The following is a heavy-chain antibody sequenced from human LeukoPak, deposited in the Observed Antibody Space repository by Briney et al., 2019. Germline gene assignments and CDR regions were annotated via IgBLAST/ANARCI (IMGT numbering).Heavy chain of an antibody. CDR3: ATPYCSSLSCLDVFNI. CDR2: KYYSGSA. V-gene: IGHV4-31*03. CDR1: GISISDGRYY. Sequence: KTSQTLCLTCNVSGISISDGRYYWAWIRQRPGRGLEWIGYKYYSGSAKYNPSLKSRLTISIDTPENQFSLHLRSVTAADTAIYYCATPYCSSLSCLDVFNIWGQGRMVTVSS. J-gene: IGHJ3*02. D-gene: IGHD2-2*01.